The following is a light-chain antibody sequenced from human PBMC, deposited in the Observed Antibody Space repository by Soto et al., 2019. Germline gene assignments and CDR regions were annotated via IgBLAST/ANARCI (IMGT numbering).Light chain of an antibody. CDR3: QQYRTLWT. V-gene: IGKV3-20*01. Sequence: EIVLTQSPGTLSLSPGERATLSCRASQIFNSKYLAWYQQKPGQAPRLLIYGASSRASGIPDRFSGSVSGTDFTLTINRLEPDDSAVYYCQQYRTLWTFGQGTRVEIK. CDR2: GAS. J-gene: IGKJ1*01. CDR1: QIFNSKY.